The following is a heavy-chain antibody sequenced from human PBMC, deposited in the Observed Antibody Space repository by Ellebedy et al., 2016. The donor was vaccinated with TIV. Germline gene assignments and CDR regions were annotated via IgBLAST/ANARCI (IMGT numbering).Heavy chain of an antibody. V-gene: IGHV3-49*03. CDR3: TRGSYQFEY. Sequence: PGGSLRLSCTASGFTFGDYDMTWFRQAPGKGLEWIGFIRHKAHGGTIEYAASVKGRFTISRDDSKSIAYLQMNSLKTEDTAVYYCTRGSYQFEYWGQGTLVTVSS. CDR1: GFTFGDYD. CDR2: IRHKAHGGTI. J-gene: IGHJ4*02. D-gene: IGHD3-10*01.